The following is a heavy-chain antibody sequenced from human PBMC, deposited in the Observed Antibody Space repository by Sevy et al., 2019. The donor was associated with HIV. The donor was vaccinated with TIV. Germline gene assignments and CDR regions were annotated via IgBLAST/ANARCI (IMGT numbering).Heavy chain of an antibody. CDR2: IKQDGSEK. CDR1: GFTFSSYW. J-gene: IGHJ3*02. D-gene: IGHD3-22*01. CDR3: ARDTDYYDPLVTWGAFDI. Sequence: GGSLRLSCAASGFTFSSYWMSWVRQAPGKGLEWVANIKQDGSEKYYVDSVKGRFTISRDKAKNSLYLQMNSLRAEDTAVYYCARDTDYYDPLVTWGAFDIWGQGTMVTVSS. V-gene: IGHV3-7*01.